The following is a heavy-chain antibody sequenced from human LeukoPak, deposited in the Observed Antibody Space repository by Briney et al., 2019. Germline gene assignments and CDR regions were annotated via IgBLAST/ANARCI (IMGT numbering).Heavy chain of an antibody. V-gene: IGHV3-23*01. CDR3: AKQRSEVPVAASNY. CDR2: ISGSGDST. Sequence: GGSLRLSCAASGFTFSSYAMSCVRQAPGKGLEWVSGISGSGDSTYYVDSVKGRFTISRDNSKSTLYLHMNSLRAEDTAIYYCAKQRSEVPVAASNYWGQGTLVTVSS. J-gene: IGHJ4*02. D-gene: IGHD2-2*01. CDR1: GFTFSSYA.